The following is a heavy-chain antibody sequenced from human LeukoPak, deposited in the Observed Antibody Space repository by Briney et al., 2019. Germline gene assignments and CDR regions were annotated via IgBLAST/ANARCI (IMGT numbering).Heavy chain of an antibody. CDR1: GYTFTSYD. J-gene: IGHJ6*03. Sequence: ASVKVSCKASGYTFTSYDINWVRQATGQGLEWMGWMNPNSGNTGYAQKFQGRVTMTRNTSISTAYMELSSLRSEDTAVYYCARGRLRYCSGGSCYPVNYYYYMDAWGKGTTVTISS. V-gene: IGHV1-8*01. CDR2: MNPNSGNT. CDR3: ARGRLRYCSGGSCYPVNYYYYMDA. D-gene: IGHD2-15*01.